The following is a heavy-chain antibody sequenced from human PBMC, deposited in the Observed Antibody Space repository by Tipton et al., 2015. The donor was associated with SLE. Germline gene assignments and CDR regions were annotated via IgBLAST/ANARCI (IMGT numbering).Heavy chain of an antibody. Sequence: GSLRLSCTVSLYSIGSGFYWDWVRRPPGKGLEWIATMHHNGSTYYNPSLRSRVTISMDTSRNQFSLRLKSVTAADTAVYYCATGHFDYWGQGSLVTVSS. CDR2: MHHNGST. J-gene: IGHJ4*02. CDR1: LYSIGSGFY. CDR3: ATGHFDY. V-gene: IGHV4-38-2*02. D-gene: IGHD1-14*01.